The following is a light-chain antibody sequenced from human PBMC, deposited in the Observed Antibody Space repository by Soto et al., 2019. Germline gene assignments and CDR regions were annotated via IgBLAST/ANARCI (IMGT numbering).Light chain of an antibody. J-gene: IGLJ2*01. Sequence: QSALTQPASVSGSPGQSITISCTGTSSDVGGYNYVSWYQHHPGKAPKLMIYDVSNRPSGVSNRFSGSKSGNTASLTISGLQAEDEADYYCSSYTSSRPGFGGGTKLTVL. V-gene: IGLV2-14*03. CDR2: DVS. CDR1: SSDVGGYNY. CDR3: SSYTSSRPG.